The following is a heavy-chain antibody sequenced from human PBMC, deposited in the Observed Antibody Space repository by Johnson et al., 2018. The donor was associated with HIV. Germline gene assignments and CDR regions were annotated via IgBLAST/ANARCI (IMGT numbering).Heavy chain of an antibody. Sequence: VQLVESGGGVVQPGRSLRLSCAASGFTFSSYAIHWVRQAPGKGLEWVAVISYDGSNKYYADSVKGRFTISRDNSKNTLYLQMNSLRAEDTAVYYCATVHSSSDAFDIWGQGTMVTVSS. CDR2: ISYDGSNK. D-gene: IGHD6-6*01. J-gene: IGHJ3*02. CDR3: ATVHSSSDAFDI. V-gene: IGHV3-30*04. CDR1: GFTFSSYA.